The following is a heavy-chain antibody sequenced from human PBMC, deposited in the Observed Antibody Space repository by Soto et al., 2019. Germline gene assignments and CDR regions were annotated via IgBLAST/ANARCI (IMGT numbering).Heavy chain of an antibody. V-gene: IGHV1-69*01. CDR1: GGTFSSYA. CDR2: IIPMYGTA. D-gene: IGHD6-6*01. Sequence: QVQLVQSGAEVKKPGSSVKVSCKASGGTFSSYAISWVRQAPGQGLEWMGGIIPMYGTANYAQKFQGRVTITADESTLTAYMELSSVRSEDTAVYYCATGIAARYYYYGMDVWGQGTTVTVSS. CDR3: ATGIAARYYYYGMDV. J-gene: IGHJ6*02.